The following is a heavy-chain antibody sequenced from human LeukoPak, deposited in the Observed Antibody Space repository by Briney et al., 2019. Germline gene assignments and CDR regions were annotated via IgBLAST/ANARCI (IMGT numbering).Heavy chain of an antibody. J-gene: IGHJ5*02. CDR2: IYYSGST. CDR1: GGSISSYY. CDR3: ARSVVRSSTSPINNWLDP. V-gene: IGHV4-59*01. Sequence: SETLSLTCTVSGGSISSYYWSWIRQPPGKGLEWIGYIYYSGSTNYNSSLKSRVTISVDTSKNQFSLKLSSVTAADTAVYYCARSVVRSSTSPINNWLDPWGQGTLVTVSS. D-gene: IGHD2-2*01.